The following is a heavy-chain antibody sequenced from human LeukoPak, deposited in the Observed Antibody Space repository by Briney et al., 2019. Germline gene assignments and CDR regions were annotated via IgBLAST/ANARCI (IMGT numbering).Heavy chain of an antibody. CDR2: IRYDGSNK. CDR3: ARGPDYDILADYFDY. CDR1: GFTFISYS. Sequence: GGSLRLSCAASGFTFISYSIHWVRQAPGKGLEWVAFIRYDGSNKYYADSVKGRFTISRDNSKNTVYLQMNSLRAEDTAVYYCARGPDYDILADYFDYWGQGTLVTVSS. J-gene: IGHJ4*02. D-gene: IGHD3-9*01. V-gene: IGHV3-30*02.